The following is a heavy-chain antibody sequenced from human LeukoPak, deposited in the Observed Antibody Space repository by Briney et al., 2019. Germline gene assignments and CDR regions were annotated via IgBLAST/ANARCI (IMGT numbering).Heavy chain of an antibody. D-gene: IGHD6-13*01. CDR3: ARLLGWYSSSWYQDRFDY. CDR2: INSDGSST. Sequence: GGSLRLSCAASGFTFSSYWMHWVRQAPGKGLVWVSRINSDGSSTNYADSVKGRFTISRDNAKNTLYLEMNSLRAEDKAVYYCARLLGWYSSSWYQDRFDYWGQGTLVTVSS. CDR1: GFTFSSYW. V-gene: IGHV3-74*01. J-gene: IGHJ4*02.